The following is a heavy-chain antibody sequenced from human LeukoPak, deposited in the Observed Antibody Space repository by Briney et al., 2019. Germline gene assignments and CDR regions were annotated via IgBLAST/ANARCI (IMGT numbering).Heavy chain of an antibody. CDR1: GFTFSSYA. D-gene: IGHD4-23*01. CDR3: ARTGGGNLGPFDY. J-gene: IGHJ4*02. CDR2: ISYDGSNK. V-gene: IGHV3-30*14. Sequence: GGSLRLSCAASGFTFSSYAMHWVRQAPGKGLEWVAVISYDGSNKYYGDSVKGRFTISADNSRNMVYLQMNGLRAEDTAVYYCARTGGGNLGPFDYWGQGTLVTVS.